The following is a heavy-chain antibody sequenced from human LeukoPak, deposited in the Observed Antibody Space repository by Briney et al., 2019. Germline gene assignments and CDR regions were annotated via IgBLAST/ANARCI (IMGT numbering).Heavy chain of an antibody. D-gene: IGHD3-3*01. V-gene: IGHV1-2*02. CDR2: INPNSGGT. CDR1: GYTFTSYY. CDR3: ARGIADYDFWSGYYYYFDY. J-gene: IGHJ4*02. Sequence: ASVKVSCKASGYTFTSYYMHWVRQAPGQGLEWMGWINPNSGGTNYAQKFQGRVTMTRDTSISTAYMELSRLRSDDTAVYYCARGIADYDFWSGYYYYFDYWGQGTLVTVSS.